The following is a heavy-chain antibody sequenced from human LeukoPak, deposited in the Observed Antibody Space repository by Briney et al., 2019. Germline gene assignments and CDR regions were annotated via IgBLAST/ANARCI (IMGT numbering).Heavy chain of an antibody. CDR3: ARDLMAFDI. CDR1: GFTFSSYG. J-gene: IGHJ3*02. Sequence: PGRSLRLSCAASGFTFSSYGMHWVRQAPGKGLEWVAVIWYDGSNKYYADSVKGRFTISRDNSKNTLYLQMNSLRAEDTAVYYCARDLMAFDIWGQGTMVTVSS. CDR2: IWYDGSNK. V-gene: IGHV3-33*01.